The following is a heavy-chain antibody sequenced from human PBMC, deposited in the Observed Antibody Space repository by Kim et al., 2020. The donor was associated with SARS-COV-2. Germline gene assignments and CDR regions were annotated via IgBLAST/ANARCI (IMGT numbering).Heavy chain of an antibody. J-gene: IGHJ4*02. V-gene: IGHV3-15*01. Sequence: GGSLRLSCAGSGFTFSDAWMSWVRQAPGKGLEWVGRVKRRSDGGTIDYATPVKGRFVIFRDDSENTLYLQMNSLKTEDSAVYYCTTGFRAYGDFGDWGQGTLVTVSS. D-gene: IGHD4-17*01. CDR2: VKRRSDGGTI. CDR1: GFTFSDAW. CDR3: TTGFRAYGDFGD.